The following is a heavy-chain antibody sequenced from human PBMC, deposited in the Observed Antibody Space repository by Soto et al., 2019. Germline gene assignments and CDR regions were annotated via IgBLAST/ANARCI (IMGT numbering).Heavy chain of an antibody. CDR3: ARGNENRITTNLGWSAP. J-gene: IGHJ5*02. V-gene: IGHV4-34*01. CDR1: GGSFSGYY. CDR2: INHSGST. Sequence: SETLSLTCAAYGGSFSGYYWSWIRRPPGKGLEWIGEINHSGSTNYNPSLKSRVTISVDTSKNQFSLKLSSVTAADTAVYYFARGNENRITTNLGWSAPWGKGTLVPVSS. D-gene: IGHD2-15*01.